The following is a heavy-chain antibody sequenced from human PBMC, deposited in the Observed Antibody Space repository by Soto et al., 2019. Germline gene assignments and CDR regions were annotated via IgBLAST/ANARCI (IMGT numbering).Heavy chain of an antibody. CDR1: GGSFVSDA. CDR3: ARERTDRGYYTNWLDP. V-gene: IGHV1-69*06. D-gene: IGHD3-22*01. Sequence: GXSVKVSCKASGGSFVSDAITWVRQAPGQGLEWVGRIIPIFGTTNYAQNLQGRVTISADKSTLTSYMELHSLTSDDTALYYCARERTDRGYYTNWLDPWGQGTQVTVSS. J-gene: IGHJ5*02. CDR2: IIPIFGTT.